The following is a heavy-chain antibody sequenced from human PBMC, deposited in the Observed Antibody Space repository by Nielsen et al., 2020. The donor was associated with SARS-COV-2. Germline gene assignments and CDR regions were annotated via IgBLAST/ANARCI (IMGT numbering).Heavy chain of an antibody. J-gene: IGHJ4*02. V-gene: IGHV1-8*01. D-gene: IGHD3-3*01. CDR2: MNPNSGNT. CDR1: GYTLTSYD. CDR3: ARTLRFYRSSGPVGY. Sequence: ASVKVSCKASGYTLTSYDINWVRQAIGQGLEWMGWMNPNSGNTGYAQKFQGRVTMTRNTSISTAYMELSSLRSEDTAVYYCARTLRFYRSSGPVGYWGQGTLVTVSS.